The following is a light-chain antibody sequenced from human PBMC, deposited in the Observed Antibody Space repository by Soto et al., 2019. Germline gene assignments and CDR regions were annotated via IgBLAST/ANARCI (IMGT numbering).Light chain of an antibody. V-gene: IGKV3-11*01. J-gene: IGKJ4*01. CDR3: QQRSNWPLT. CDR1: QSVGSN. Sequence: EIVMQQSPATLSVSPGERATLSCRASQSVGSNLAWYQQKPGQAPRLLIYYASTRDTGVPARFSGSGSGTDFTLTISSLEPEDFAVYYCQQRSNWPLTFGGGSKVDIK. CDR2: YAS.